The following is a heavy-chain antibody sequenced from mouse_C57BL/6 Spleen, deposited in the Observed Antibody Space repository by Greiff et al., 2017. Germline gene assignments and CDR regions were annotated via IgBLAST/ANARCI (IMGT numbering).Heavy chain of an antibody. D-gene: IGHD1-1*01. V-gene: IGHV14-2*01. J-gene: IGHJ1*03. CDR1: GFNIKDYY. CDR2: IDPEDSET. CDR3: ARGVVYSWFDV. Sequence: EVQLQQPGAELVKPGASVKLSCTASGFNIKDYYMHWVKQRTEQGLEWIGSIDPEDSETKYAPKFKGKATLTADTSSNTAYLHLSSLTSEDTAVYYCARGVVYSWFDVWGKGTMVTVS.